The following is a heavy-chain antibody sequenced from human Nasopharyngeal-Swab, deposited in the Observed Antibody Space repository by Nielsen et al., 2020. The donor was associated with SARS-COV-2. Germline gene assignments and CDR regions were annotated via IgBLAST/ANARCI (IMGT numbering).Heavy chain of an antibody. CDR3: ARGLAAAWYGIYYFDY. J-gene: IGHJ4*02. Sequence: LETLSLTCTISGGSISSYYWSWIRQPPGKGLEWIGYVYYSGSPSYNPSLKSRVTISVDTSKNQFSLKLTSVTAADTAVYYCARGLAAAWYGIYYFDYWGQGTLVTVSS. CDR2: VYYSGSP. V-gene: IGHV4-59*13. D-gene: IGHD6-13*01. CDR1: GGSISSYY.